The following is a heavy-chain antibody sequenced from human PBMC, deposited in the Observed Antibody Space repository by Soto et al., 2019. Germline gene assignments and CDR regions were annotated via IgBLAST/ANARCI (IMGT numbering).Heavy chain of an antibody. CDR2: ITPYNGKT. CDR1: GYTFITFG. V-gene: IGHV1-18*01. CDR3: ARVTSHYFDH. Sequence: QVHLVQSGAEVKKPGASVKVSCKASGYTFITFGISWVRQAPGQGLEWMGWITPYNGKTNYAQKVQVRVTMTTDTSTGTAYMELRRLRSDDSTVYYCARVTSHYFDHLGQGTLVTVSS. J-gene: IGHJ4*02.